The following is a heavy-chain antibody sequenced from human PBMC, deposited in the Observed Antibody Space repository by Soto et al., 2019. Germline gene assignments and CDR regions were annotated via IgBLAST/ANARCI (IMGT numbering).Heavy chain of an antibody. V-gene: IGHV1-24*01. Sequence: QVQLVQSGAEVKKPGASVKVSCKVSGYSLSESSMHWVRQAPGKGLECMGGFDPKDGEILYAQKFQGRVTLTEDTSTDTAYLELGSLTYGETAVYYCVTGTWGCWGQGTLVTVSS. CDR1: GYSLSESS. D-gene: IGHD1-7*01. CDR2: FDPKDGEI. CDR3: VTGTWGC. J-gene: IGHJ4*02.